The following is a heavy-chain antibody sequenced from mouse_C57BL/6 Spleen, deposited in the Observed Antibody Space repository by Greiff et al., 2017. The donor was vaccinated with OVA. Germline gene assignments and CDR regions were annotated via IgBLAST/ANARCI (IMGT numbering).Heavy chain of an antibody. V-gene: IGHV1-82*01. Sequence: QVQLQQSGPELVKPGASVKISCKASGYAFSSSWMNWVKQRPGKGLEWIGRIYPGDGDTNYNGKFKGKATLTADKSSSTAYMQLSSLTSEDSAVYFGAREGGNYEGLAYWGQGTLVTVSA. CDR3: AREGGNYEGLAY. J-gene: IGHJ3*01. CDR2: IYPGDGDT. CDR1: GYAFSSSW. D-gene: IGHD2-1*01.